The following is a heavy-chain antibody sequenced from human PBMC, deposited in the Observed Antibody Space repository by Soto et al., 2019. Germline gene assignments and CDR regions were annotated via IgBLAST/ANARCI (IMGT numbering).Heavy chain of an antibody. J-gene: IGHJ6*02. CDR2: ISSSSSYI. Sequence: GSLRLSCAASGFTFSSYSMNWVRQAPGKGLEWVSSISSSSSYIYYADSVKGRFTISRDNAKNSLYLQMNSLRAEDTAVYYCARERGVVVPAARHYYYYGMDVWGQGTTVTVSS. CDR1: GFTFSSYS. V-gene: IGHV3-21*01. D-gene: IGHD2-2*01. CDR3: ARERGVVVPAARHYYYYGMDV.